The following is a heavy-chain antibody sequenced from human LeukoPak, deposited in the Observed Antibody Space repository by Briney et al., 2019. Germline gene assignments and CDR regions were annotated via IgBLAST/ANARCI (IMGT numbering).Heavy chain of an antibody. CDR2: ISGSGGST. Sequence: GASLRLSCAASAFTFSSYAMSWVRQAPGRGLEWVSAISGSGGSTYYADSVKGRFTISRDNSKNTLYLQMNSLRAEDTAVYYCAKRGDSGSYHYYYYGMDVWGQGTTVTVS. CDR3: AKRGDSGSYHYYYYGMDV. V-gene: IGHV3-23*01. D-gene: IGHD1-26*01. CDR1: AFTFSSYA. J-gene: IGHJ6*02.